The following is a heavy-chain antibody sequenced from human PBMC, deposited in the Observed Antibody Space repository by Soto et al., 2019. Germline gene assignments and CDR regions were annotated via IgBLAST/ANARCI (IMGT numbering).Heavy chain of an antibody. D-gene: IGHD1-26*01. CDR3: VRGGATIFDY. CDR2: ISSSSSTI. CDR1: GFTFTSYS. Sequence: EVQLVESGGGLVQPGGSLRLSCAASGFTFTSYSMNWVHQAPGKGLEWVSYISSSSSTIYYADSMKGRFTISRDHAKNSLYLQVNSLRDEDTAVYYCVRGGATIFDYWGRGTLVTVSS. V-gene: IGHV3-48*02. J-gene: IGHJ4*02.